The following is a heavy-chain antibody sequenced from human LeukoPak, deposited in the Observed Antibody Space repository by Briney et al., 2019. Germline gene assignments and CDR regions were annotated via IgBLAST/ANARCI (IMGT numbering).Heavy chain of an antibody. V-gene: IGHV3-33*01. Sequence: GRSLRLSCAASGFTFSNYGMHWVRQAPGKGLEWVAVIWYDGSNIHYADSAKGRFTISRDNSKNTLYLQMSGLRAEDTAIYYCARSYDGSDDYYCAFDIWGQGTMVTVSS. J-gene: IGHJ3*02. CDR1: GFTFSNYG. CDR3: ARSYDGSDDYYCAFDI. CDR2: IWYDGSNI. D-gene: IGHD3-22*01.